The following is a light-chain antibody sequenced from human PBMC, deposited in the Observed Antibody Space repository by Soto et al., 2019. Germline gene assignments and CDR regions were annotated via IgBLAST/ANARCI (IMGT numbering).Light chain of an antibody. CDR1: QSVRRSY. J-gene: IGKJ3*01. CDR3: QQYGLYLVP. V-gene: IGKV3-20*01. CDR2: GES. Sequence: EIVWTQSPGTLSLSQWERANLSCRASQSVRRSYLAWYKQKHGQAPRHLIYGESSRATGNPYRFSGSGSGTYFSLTLSQLEPADFDVEDCQQYGLYLVPFGRGTKLDIK.